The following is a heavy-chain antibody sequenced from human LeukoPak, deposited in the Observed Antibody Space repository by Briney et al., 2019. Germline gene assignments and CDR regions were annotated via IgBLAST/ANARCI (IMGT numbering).Heavy chain of an antibody. J-gene: IGHJ4*02. CDR3: AKDQYYYDSSGSPPDY. CDR2: ISYDGSNK. Sequence: GGSLRLSCAASGFTFSSYDMHWVRQAPGKGLEWVAVISYDGSNKYYADSVKGRFTISRDNSKNTLYLQMNSLRAEDTAVYYCAKDQYYYDSSGSPPDYWGQGTLVTVSS. D-gene: IGHD3-22*01. CDR1: GFTFSSYD. V-gene: IGHV3-30*18.